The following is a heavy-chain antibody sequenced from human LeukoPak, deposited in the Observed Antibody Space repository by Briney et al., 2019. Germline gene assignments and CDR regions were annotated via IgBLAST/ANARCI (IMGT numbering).Heavy chain of an antibody. Sequence: ASVKVSCKASRYTFSNYDINWVRQATGQGLEWMGWINPGNGNTKYSQKFQGRVTITRDTSASTAYMELSSLTSEDTAVYYCANWAGTPAGYFSGPLDYWGQGTLVTVSS. CDR3: ANWAGTPAGYFSGPLDY. CDR2: INPGNGNT. D-gene: IGHD6-19*01. J-gene: IGHJ4*02. V-gene: IGHV1-3*01. CDR1: RYTFSNYD.